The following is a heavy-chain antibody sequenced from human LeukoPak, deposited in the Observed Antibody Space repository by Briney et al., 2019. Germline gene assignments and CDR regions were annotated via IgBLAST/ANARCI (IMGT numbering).Heavy chain of an antibody. CDR1: GFTFSTYP. Sequence: PGGSLRLSCAASGFTFSTYPIHWVRQAPGKGLEWVAVIADDGKDKHYVESVKGRFTISRDNSKNTLYLQMNSLRVEDTAVYYCAREGAYCSGGSCYVPGAFDIWGQGTMVTVSS. CDR3: AREGAYCSGGSCYVPGAFDI. D-gene: IGHD2-15*01. J-gene: IGHJ3*02. V-gene: IGHV3-30*04. CDR2: IADDGKDK.